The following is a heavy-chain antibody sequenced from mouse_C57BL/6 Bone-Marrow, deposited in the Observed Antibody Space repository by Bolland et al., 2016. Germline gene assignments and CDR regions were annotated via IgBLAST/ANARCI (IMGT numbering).Heavy chain of an antibody. V-gene: IGHV1-78*01. Sequence: KYNEKFKGKATLTADKSSSTAYMQLNSLTSEDSAVYFCARFLLSYYAMDYWGQGTS. J-gene: IGHJ4*01. CDR3: ARFLLSYYAMDY.